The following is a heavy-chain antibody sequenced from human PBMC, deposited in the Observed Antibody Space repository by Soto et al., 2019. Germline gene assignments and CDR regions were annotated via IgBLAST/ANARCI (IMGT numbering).Heavy chain of an antibody. Sequence: PSETLSLTCTVSCAPISGFYWSWIRQPPGKELERIGHVYYTGSTNYNSALKSRVTISLDTSKSQFSLSLSSVTAADTAVYYCARASYYYGSGSPQVGMDVWGQGTTVTVSS. D-gene: IGHD3-10*01. CDR1: CAPISGFY. CDR2: VYYTGST. V-gene: IGHV4-59*12. J-gene: IGHJ6*02. CDR3: ARASYYYGSGSPQVGMDV.